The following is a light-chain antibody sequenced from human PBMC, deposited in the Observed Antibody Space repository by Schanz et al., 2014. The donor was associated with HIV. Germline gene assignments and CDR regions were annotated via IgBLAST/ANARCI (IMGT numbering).Light chain of an antibody. Sequence: QSALTQPASVSGSPGQSITISCTGPNSDINFYYYVSWFQQHPGQAPQLMIFDVSERPSGVSNRFSGSKSDNTASLTISGLQPEDEADYYCISYTRDTVLFGGGTQLTVL. CDR1: NSDINFYYY. CDR2: DVS. CDR3: ISYTRDTVL. J-gene: IGLJ2*01. V-gene: IGLV2-14*03.